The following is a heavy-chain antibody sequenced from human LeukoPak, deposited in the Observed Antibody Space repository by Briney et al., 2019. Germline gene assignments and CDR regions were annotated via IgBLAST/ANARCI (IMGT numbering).Heavy chain of an antibody. CDR1: GFTFSNYG. J-gene: IGHJ4*02. CDR3: AREGGYCTNGVCPKSLDY. V-gene: IGHV3-30*02. D-gene: IGHD2-8*01. Sequence: GGSLRLSCAASGFTFSNYGMHWVRQAPGKGLEWVAFIRYDGGNKYYADSVKGRFTISRDNSKNTLYLQMNSLRAEDTAVYYCAREGGYCTNGVCPKSLDYWGQGTLVTVSS. CDR2: IRYDGGNK.